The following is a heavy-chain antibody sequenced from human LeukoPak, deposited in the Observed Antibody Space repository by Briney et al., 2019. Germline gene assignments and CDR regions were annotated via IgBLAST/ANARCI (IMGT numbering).Heavy chain of an antibody. J-gene: IGHJ4*02. V-gene: IGHV3-33*01. CDR3: ARGHDYGDYLDY. D-gene: IGHD4-17*01. CDR2: IWYDGSNK. Sequence: GRSLRLSCAASGFTFSSYGMHWVRQAPGEGLEWVAVIWYDGSNKYYADSVKGRFTISRDNSKNTLYLQMNSLRAEDTAVYYCARGHDYGDYLDYWGQGTLVTVSS. CDR1: GFTFSSYG.